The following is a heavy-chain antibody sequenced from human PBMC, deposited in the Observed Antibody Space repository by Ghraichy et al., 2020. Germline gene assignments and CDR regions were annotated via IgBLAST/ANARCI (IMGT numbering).Heavy chain of an antibody. CDR3: ATKRGSHNWFDP. Sequence: SETLSLTCTVSGGSVSSRSYYWGWIRQPPGKGLEWIGTIFYTGSTYYNPSLKSRVTISVDTSKNQFFLKLTSVTAADTAVYYCATKRGSHNWFDPWGQGTLVTVSS. CDR1: GGSVSSRSYY. J-gene: IGHJ5*02. CDR2: IFYTGST. D-gene: IGHD1-26*01. V-gene: IGHV4-39*01.